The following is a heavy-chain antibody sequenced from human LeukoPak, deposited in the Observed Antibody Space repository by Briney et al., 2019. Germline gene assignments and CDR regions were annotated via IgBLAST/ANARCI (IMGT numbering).Heavy chain of an antibody. J-gene: IGHJ2*01. CDR2: ISSSGTYI. V-gene: IGHV3-21*01. Sequence: GGSLRLSCGASGFTFNHYTMNWVRQAPGKGLEWVASISSSGTYIYYADSVKGRFTISRDNAENSLFLQMSSLRAGDTGVYYCAKVGSNSFGWYFDIWGRGTLVTVSS. CDR1: GFTFNHYT. CDR3: AKVGSNSFGWYFDI. D-gene: IGHD3-16*01.